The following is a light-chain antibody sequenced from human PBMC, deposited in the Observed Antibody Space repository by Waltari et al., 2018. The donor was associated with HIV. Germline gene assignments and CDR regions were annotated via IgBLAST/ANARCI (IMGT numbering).Light chain of an antibody. CDR2: EVS. CDR1: RSDVGSYNL. Sequence: QSALTQPASVSGSPGQSITIPCTGPRSDVGSYNLVSWYQQHPGKAPNLMIYEVSKRPSGVSNRCSGSKSGNTASLTISGLQAEDEADYYCCSYAGSSTYVFGTGTKVTVL. V-gene: IGLV2-23*02. CDR3: CSYAGSSTYV. J-gene: IGLJ1*01.